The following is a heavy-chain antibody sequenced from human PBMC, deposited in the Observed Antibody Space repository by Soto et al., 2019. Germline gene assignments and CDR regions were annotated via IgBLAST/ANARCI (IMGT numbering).Heavy chain of an antibody. Sequence: QVQLQESGPGLVKPSETLSLTCTVSGGSISSYYWSWIRQPPGKGLEWIGYIYYSGSTNYNPSLTSRVTISVDTSKNQFSLKLSSVTAADTAVYYCARAHYGDWWYFDLWGRGTLVTVSS. V-gene: IGHV4-59*01. CDR3: ARAHYGDWWYFDL. CDR1: GGSISSYY. CDR2: IYYSGST. D-gene: IGHD4-17*01. J-gene: IGHJ2*01.